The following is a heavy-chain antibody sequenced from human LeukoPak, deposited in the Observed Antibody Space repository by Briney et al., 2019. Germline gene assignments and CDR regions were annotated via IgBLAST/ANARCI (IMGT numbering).Heavy chain of an antibody. CDR1: GYTFTGYY. V-gene: IGHV1-2*02. CDR3: ARSRLRASIVVVTSDAFDI. D-gene: IGHD3-22*01. J-gene: IGHJ3*02. Sequence: ASVKVSCKASGYTFTGYYMHWVRQAPGQGLEWMEWINPNSGGTNYAQKFQGRVTMTRDTSISTAYMELSRLRSDDTAVYCCARSRLRASIVVVTSDAFDIWGQGTMVTVSS. CDR2: INPNSGGT.